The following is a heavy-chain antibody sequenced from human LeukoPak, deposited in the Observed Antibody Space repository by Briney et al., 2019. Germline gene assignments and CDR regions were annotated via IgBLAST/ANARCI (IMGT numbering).Heavy chain of an antibody. J-gene: IGHJ4*02. D-gene: IGHD3-22*01. V-gene: IGHV3-74*01. CDR1: GFTFSSYW. CDR2: INTDGSST. CDR3: AKVITYDSSGYYRHPDY. Sequence: PGGSLRLSCAASGFTFSSYWMHWVRQAPGKGLVWVSRINTDGSSTSYADSVKGRFTISRDNAKNTLYLQLNSLRAEDTAVYYCAKVITYDSSGYYRHPDYWGQGTLVTVSS.